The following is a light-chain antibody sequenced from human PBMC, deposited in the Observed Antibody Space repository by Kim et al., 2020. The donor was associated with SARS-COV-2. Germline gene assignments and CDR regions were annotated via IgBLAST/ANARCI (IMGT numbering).Light chain of an antibody. Sequence: GPRVTISCSGSSSHVRRHFVNWYRQLPGTAPKVFIYNDNQRPSGVPDRFSGSRSGTSASLAISGLQSEDEADYYCATWDVSLNGWVFGGGTQLTVL. CDR2: NDN. V-gene: IGLV1-44*01. CDR3: ATWDVSLNGWV. CDR1: SSHVRRHF. J-gene: IGLJ3*02.